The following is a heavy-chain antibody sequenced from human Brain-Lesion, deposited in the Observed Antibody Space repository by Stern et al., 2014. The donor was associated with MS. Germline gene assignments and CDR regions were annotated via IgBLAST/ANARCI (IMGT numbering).Heavy chain of an antibody. D-gene: IGHD1-7*01. CDR2: FVVGSGNT. CDR1: GFTFTSSA. J-gene: IGHJ4*02. Sequence: QLVESGPEVKKPGTSVKVSCKASGFTFTSSAVQWVRQARGQRLEWIGWFVVGSGNTNYAQKFQERVTITRDMSTSTAYMELSSLRSEDTAVYYCAADRSGTTLMPFDYWGQGTLVTVSS. V-gene: IGHV1-58*01. CDR3: AADRSGTTLMPFDY.